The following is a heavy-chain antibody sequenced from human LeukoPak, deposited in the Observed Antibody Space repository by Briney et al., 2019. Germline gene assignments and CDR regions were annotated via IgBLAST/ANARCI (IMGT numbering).Heavy chain of an antibody. Sequence: KPSETLSLTCTVSGGSISSYYWSWIRQPPGKGLEWIGYIYYSGSTNYNPSLKSRVTISVDTSKNQFSLKLSSVTAADTAVYYCARTIVATWAIDYWGQGTLVTVSS. D-gene: IGHD5-12*01. V-gene: IGHV4-59*01. CDR1: GGSISSYY. J-gene: IGHJ4*02. CDR3: ARTIVATWAIDY. CDR2: IYYSGST.